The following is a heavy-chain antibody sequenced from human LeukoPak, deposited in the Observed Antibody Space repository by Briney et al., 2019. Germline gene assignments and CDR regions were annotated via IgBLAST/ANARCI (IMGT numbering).Heavy chain of an antibody. CDR1: GGSISSYY. D-gene: IGHD2-15*01. CDR3: ARGCSGGSCYVY. J-gene: IGHJ4*02. V-gene: IGHV4-59*01. Sequence: SETLSHTCTVSGGSISSYYWSWIRQPPGKGLEWIGYIYYSGSTNYNPSLKSRVTISVDTSKNQFSLKLSSVTAADTAVYYCARGCSGGSCYVYWGQGTLVTVSS. CDR2: IYYSGST.